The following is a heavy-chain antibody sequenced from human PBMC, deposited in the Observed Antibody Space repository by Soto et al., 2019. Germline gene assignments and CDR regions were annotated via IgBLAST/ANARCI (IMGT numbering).Heavy chain of an antibody. V-gene: IGHV4-39*01. CDR1: GGSISSSSYY. Sequence: QLQLQESGPGLVKPSETLSLTCTVSGGSISSSSYYWGWIRQPPGKGLERIGSIYYSGSTYYNPSLKRRVTTSVDTSKKQFSLKRSSVTAADTAVYYCARRLYYDSSGFEGGGMDVWGQGTTVTVSS. CDR2: IYYSGST. J-gene: IGHJ6*02. CDR3: ARRLYYDSSGFEGGGMDV. D-gene: IGHD3-22*01.